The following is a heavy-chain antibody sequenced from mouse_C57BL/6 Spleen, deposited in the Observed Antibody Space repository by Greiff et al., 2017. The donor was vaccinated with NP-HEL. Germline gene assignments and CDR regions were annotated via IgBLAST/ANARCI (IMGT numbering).Heavy chain of an antibody. D-gene: IGHD2-5*01. CDR3: ARDSNYVGY. J-gene: IGHJ3*01. CDR2: IDPSDSYT. Sequence: QVQLQQPGAELVRPGTSVKLSCKASGYTFTSYWMHWVKQRPGQGLEWIGVIDPSDSYTNYNQKFKGKATLTVDTSSSTAYMQLSSLTSEDSAVYYCARDSNYVGYWGQGTLVTVSA. V-gene: IGHV1-59*01. CDR1: GYTFTSYW.